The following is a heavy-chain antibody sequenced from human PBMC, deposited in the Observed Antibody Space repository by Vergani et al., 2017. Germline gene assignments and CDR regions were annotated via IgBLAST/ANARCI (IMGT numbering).Heavy chain of an antibody. CDR2: INPIDAKI. CDR1: ESSFISNE. J-gene: IGHJ4*02. D-gene: IGHD3-22*01. Sequence: EVMLVQSGAEVKKPGESLKISCKYSESSFISNEIAWVRQMSGKGLQWMRNINPIDAKIAYSPSFQGQTSMSLDKSITTAYLQWRSLKASDTAIYYCTGHVPCCDSACFHFDHWGQGTQVTVSS. CDR3: TGHVPCCDSACFHFDH. V-gene: IGHV5-51*01.